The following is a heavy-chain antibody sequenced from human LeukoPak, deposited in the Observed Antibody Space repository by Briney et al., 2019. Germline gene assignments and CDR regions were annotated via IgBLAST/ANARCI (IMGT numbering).Heavy chain of an antibody. J-gene: IGHJ4*02. D-gene: IGHD5-18*01. V-gene: IGHV1-69*13. CDR2: IIPIFGTA. Sequence: AASVKVSCKASGGTFSSYAISWVRQAPGQGLEWMGGIIPIFGTASYAQKFQGRVTITADESTSTAYMELSSLRSEDTAVYYCARDGGYSYGYLDYWGQGTLVTVSS. CDR1: GGTFSSYA. CDR3: ARDGGYSYGYLDY.